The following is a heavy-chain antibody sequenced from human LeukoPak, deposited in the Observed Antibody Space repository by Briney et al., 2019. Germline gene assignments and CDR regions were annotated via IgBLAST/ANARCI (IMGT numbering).Heavy chain of an antibody. J-gene: IGHJ4*02. CDR3: ARASYSYDINGWVPFDY. CDR2: IYTSGST. Sequence: SETLSLTCTVSGDSISSGDYYWSWIRQPAGKGLEWIGRIYTSGSTNYNPSLKSRVTISGDTSKNQFSLRLSSVTAADTAVYYCARASYSYDINGWVPFDYWGQGTLVTVSS. D-gene: IGHD3-22*01. V-gene: IGHV4-61*02. CDR1: GDSISSGDYY.